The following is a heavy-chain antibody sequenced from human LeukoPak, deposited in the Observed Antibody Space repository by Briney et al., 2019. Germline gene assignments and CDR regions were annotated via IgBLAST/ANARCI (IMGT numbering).Heavy chain of an antibody. Sequence: ASVKVSCKASLYTFTSYDINWVRQATGQGLEWMGWMNPNSGNTGCAQKFQGRVTMTRDTSTSTVYMELSSLRSEDTAVYYCARDLGDFDYVWGSYRTTYYFDYWGQGTLVTVSS. CDR3: ARDLGDFDYVWGSYRTTYYFDY. V-gene: IGHV1-8*02. J-gene: IGHJ4*02. D-gene: IGHD3-16*02. CDR1: LYTFTSYD. CDR2: MNPNSGNT.